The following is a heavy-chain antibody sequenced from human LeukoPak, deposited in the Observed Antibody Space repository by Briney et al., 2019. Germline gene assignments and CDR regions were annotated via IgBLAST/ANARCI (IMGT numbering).Heavy chain of an antibody. J-gene: IGHJ4*02. Sequence: SETLSLTCTVSGGSINSSFYWDWIRQPPGKGVDGMGRVYYSGTTYYNTSFKSRITISVDTSKTVLSLKLTSVTAADTAVYFCARRRRLGPSLDCWGQGTLVAVSS. V-gene: IGHV4-39*01. CDR1: GGSINSSFY. CDR2: VYYSGTT. CDR3: ARRRRLGPSLDC. D-gene: IGHD1-26*01.